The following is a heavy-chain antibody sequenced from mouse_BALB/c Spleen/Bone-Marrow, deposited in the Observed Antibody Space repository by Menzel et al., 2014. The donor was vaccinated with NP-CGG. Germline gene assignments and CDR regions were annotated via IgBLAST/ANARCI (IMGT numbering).Heavy chain of an antibody. D-gene: IGHD2-4*01. CDR1: GYTFTSYW. CDR3: TSDYDDY. V-gene: IGHV1-5*01. Sequence: VQLQQSGTVLARPGASVKMSCKASGYTFTSYWMHWVKRRPGQDLEWIGAIYPGNSGTSYNQKFKGKAKLTAVTSTSTAYMELSSLTNEDSAVYYCTSDYDDYWGQGTTLTVSS. J-gene: IGHJ2*01. CDR2: IYPGNSGT.